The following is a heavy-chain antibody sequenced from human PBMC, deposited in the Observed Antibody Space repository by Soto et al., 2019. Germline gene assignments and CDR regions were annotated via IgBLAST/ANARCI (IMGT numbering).Heavy chain of an antibody. V-gene: IGHV4-39*01. J-gene: IGHJ4*02. CDR1: GGSISSSSYY. CDR3: AAGGGLPRYY. Sequence: SETLSLTCTVSGGSISSSSYYWGWIRQPPGKGLEWIGSIYYSGSTYYNPSLKSRVTISVDTSKNQFSLKLSSVTAADTAVYYCAAGGGLPRYYWGQGTLVTVSS. CDR2: IYYSGST. D-gene: IGHD5-12*01.